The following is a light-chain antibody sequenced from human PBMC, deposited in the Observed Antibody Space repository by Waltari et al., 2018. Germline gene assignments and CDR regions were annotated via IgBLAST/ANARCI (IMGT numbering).Light chain of an antibody. CDR2: TES. CDR3: AAWVDSLYGCF. V-gene: IGLV1-44*01. Sequence: QSVLTQPPSASGTPGQTVSISCSGSSSSIGSHPVSWYQVLPGAAPRLLIPTESQRPSGVPDRFSASRSGTSSSLAISGLQFEDAAEYYCAAWVDSLYGCFFGTGTRVTVL. J-gene: IGLJ1*01. CDR1: SSSIGSHP.